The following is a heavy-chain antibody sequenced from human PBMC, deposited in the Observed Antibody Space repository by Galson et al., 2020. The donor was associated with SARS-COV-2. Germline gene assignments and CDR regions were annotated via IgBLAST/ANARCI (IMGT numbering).Heavy chain of an antibody. J-gene: IGHJ6*03. D-gene: IGHD3-16*01. CDR2: ISYDGSNK. CDR3: VRVASRGAYSYYYMDD. Sequence: GGSLRLSCAVSGFTFSTSAMHWVRQAPGKGLEWVALISYDGSNKYSAGSVKGRFTISRDNSKNTLYLHMNTLRPEDTGVYYCVRVASRGAYSYYYMDDWGSGTSVTVSS. V-gene: IGHV3-30*04. CDR1: GFTFSTSA.